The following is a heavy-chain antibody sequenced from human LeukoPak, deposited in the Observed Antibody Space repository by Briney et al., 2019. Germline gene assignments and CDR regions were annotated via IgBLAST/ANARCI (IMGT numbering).Heavy chain of an antibody. V-gene: IGHV3-23*01. CDR1: GFTFSSYA. J-gene: IGHJ4*02. D-gene: IGHD3-9*01. CDR2: ISSSGGST. CDR3: AKGVDYDILTD. Sequence: GGSLRLSCAASGFTFSSYAMSWVRQAPGKGLEWVSSISSSGGSTYYADSVKGRFTISRDNSKNTLYLQMNSLRAEDTAVYYCAKGVDYDILTDWGQGTLVTVSS.